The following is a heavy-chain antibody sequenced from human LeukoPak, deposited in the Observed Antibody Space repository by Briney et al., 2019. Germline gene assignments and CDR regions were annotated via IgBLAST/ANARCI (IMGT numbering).Heavy chain of an antibody. J-gene: IGHJ4*02. CDR3: ARESGDTAMDY. V-gene: IGHV3-30-3*01. D-gene: IGHD5-18*01. CDR2: ISYDGSNK. CDR1: GFTFSSYA. Sequence: GGSLRLSCAASGFTFSSYAMSWVRQAPGKGLEWVAVISYDGSNKYYADSVKGRFTISRDNSKNTLYLQMNSLRAEDTAVYYCARESGDTAMDYWGQGTLVTVSS.